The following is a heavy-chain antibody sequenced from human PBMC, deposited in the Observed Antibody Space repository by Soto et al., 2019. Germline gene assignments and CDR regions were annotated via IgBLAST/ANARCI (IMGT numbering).Heavy chain of an antibody. CDR1: GGTFSSYA. J-gene: IGHJ3*02. CDR3: VSFSSGYYPGAFDI. Sequence: SVKVSCKASGGTFSSYAISWVRQAPGQGLEWMGGIIPISGTTNYAQKFQGRVTITADESTSTAYMELSSLRSEDTAVYYCVSFSSGYYPGAFDIWGQGTMVTVSS. V-gene: IGHV1-69*13. CDR2: IIPISGTT. D-gene: IGHD3-22*01.